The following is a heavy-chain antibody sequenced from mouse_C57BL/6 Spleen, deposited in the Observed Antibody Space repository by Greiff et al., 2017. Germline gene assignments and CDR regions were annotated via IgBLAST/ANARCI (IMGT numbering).Heavy chain of an antibody. V-gene: IGHV3-6*01. CDR3: ARDGEGDWYFDV. CDR1: GYSITSGYY. CDR2: ISYDGSN. J-gene: IGHJ1*03. Sequence: EVKLVESGPGLVKPSQSLSLTCSVTGYSITSGYYWNWIRQFPGNKLEWMGYISYDGSNNYNPSLKNRISITRDTSKNQFFLKLNSVTTEDTATYYCARDGEGDWYFDVWGTGTTVTVSS.